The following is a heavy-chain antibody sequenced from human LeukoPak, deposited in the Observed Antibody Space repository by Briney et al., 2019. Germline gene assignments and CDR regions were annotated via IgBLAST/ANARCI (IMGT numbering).Heavy chain of an antibody. CDR3: TTRIAAAVMIDY. CDR2: IKSKTDGGTT. J-gene: IGHJ4*02. V-gene: IGHV3-15*01. CDR1: GFTFSNAW. Sequence: GGSLRLSCAASGFTFSNAWMSWVRQAPGKGLEWVGRIKSKTDGGTTDYAAPVKGRFTISRDDSKNTLYLQMNSLKTEDTAVYYCTTRIAAAVMIDYWGQGTLVTVSS. D-gene: IGHD6-13*01.